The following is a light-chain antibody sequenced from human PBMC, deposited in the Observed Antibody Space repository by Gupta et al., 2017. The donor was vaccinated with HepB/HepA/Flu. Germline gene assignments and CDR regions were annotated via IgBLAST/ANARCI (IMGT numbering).Light chain of an antibody. CDR2: GAS. CDR1: QTVSSTY. J-gene: IGKJ1*01. CDR3: RQDGSSWRT. V-gene: IGKV3-20*01. Sequence: EIVLTQSPGTLSLSPGERATLSCRTSQTVSSTYLAWYQQKPGQAPRLLLYGASNSAPGIPDTFSGSGSGRDFTLTIISIVPQDFAVYYCRQDGSSWRTFGQGTEVEIK.